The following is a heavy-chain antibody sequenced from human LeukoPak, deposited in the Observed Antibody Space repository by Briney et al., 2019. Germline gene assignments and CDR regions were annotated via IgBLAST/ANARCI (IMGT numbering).Heavy chain of an antibody. Sequence: SETLSPTCTVSGGSISSSSYYWGWIRQPPGKGLEWIGSIYYSGSTYYNPSLKSRVTISVDTSKNQFSLKLSSVTAADTAIYYCARYQTGTMFAVWGQGTLVTISS. D-gene: IGHD1/OR15-1a*01. V-gene: IGHV4-39*07. CDR3: ARYQTGTMFAV. CDR1: GGSISSSSYY. J-gene: IGHJ4*02. CDR2: IYYSGST.